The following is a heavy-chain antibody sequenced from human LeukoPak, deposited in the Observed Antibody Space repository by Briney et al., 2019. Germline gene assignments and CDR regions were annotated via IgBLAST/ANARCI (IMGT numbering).Heavy chain of an antibody. CDR3: ARVGIASIGRDPVDY. J-gene: IGHJ4*02. Sequence: PGRSLRLSCAASGFTFGDYAMSWVRQAPGKGLEWVGFIRSKTYGGAPDYGASVRGRFTIYRDDSKSIAYLQMNSLEIEDTAMYYCARVGIASIGRDPVDYWGQGTLVTVSS. V-gene: IGHV3-49*04. D-gene: IGHD2-15*01. CDR2: IRSKTYGGAP. CDR1: GFTFGDYA.